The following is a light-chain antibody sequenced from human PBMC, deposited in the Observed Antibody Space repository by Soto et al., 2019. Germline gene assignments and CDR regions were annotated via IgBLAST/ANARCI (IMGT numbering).Light chain of an antibody. CDR2: GAS. CDR1: QSVSSNY. V-gene: IGKV3-20*01. Sequence: EIVLTQSPGTLSLSPGERATPSCRASQSVSSNYLAWYQQKPGQAPRVLIYGASSRATGIPDRFSGSGSGTDFTLTISRLEPEDFAVYYCHQYGSTPTFGGGTKVEIK. CDR3: HQYGSTPT. J-gene: IGKJ4*01.